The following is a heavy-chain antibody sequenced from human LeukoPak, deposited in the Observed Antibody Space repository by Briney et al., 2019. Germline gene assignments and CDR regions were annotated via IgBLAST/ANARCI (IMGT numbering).Heavy chain of an antibody. CDR2: ISGSGGST. J-gene: IGHJ4*02. CDR3: ATNDFWSGPLSPY. Sequence: GGSLRLSCAASGFTFSSYAMSWVRQAPGKGLEWVSGISGSGGSTYYADSVKGRFTISRDNSKNTLYLQMNSLRAEDTAVYYCATNDFWSGPLSPYWGQGTLVTVSS. CDR1: GFTFSSYA. D-gene: IGHD3-3*01. V-gene: IGHV3-23*01.